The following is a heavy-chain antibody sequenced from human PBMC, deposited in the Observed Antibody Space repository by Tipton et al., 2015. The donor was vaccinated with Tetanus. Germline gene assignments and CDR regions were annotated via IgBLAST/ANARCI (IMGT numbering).Heavy chain of an antibody. D-gene: IGHD5-18*01. CDR2: ISAYNGNT. J-gene: IGHJ4*02. CDR1: GDSFRSYG. CDR3: ARASGYSYGPRNYFDY. V-gene: IGHV1-18*01. Sequence: QLVQSGAEVKRPGSSVMVSCKASGDSFRSYGISWVRQAPGQGLEWMGWISAYNGNTNYAQKLQGRVTMTTDTSTSTAYMELRSLRSDDTAVYYCARASGYSYGPRNYFDYWGQGTLVTFSS.